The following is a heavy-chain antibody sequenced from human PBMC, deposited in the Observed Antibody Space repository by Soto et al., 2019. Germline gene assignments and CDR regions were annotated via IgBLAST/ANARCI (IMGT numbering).Heavy chain of an antibody. J-gene: IGHJ4*02. CDR3: ARDETAANYYFDY. CDR1: GFTFSSYG. CDR2: IWYDGSNK. V-gene: IGHV3-33*01. D-gene: IGHD5-18*01. Sequence: GGSLRLSCAASGFTFSSYGMHWVRQAPGKGLEWVAVIWYDGSNKYYADSVKGRFTISRDNPKNTLYLQMNSLRAEDTAVYYCARDETAANYYFDYWGQGTLVTVSS.